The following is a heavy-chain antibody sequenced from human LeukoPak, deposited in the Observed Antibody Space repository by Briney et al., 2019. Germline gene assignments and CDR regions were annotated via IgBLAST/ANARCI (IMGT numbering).Heavy chain of an antibody. CDR1: GGSISSHF. D-gene: IGHD3-16*01. CDR3: ARDDYGVFDAFDV. V-gene: IGHV4-4*08. J-gene: IGHJ3*01. Sequence: PSETLSLTCTVSGGSISSHFWTWIRQAPGKGLEWLGYVSKSGSTNYNPSLQSRITISVDTSKNQSFLKLTSVTAADTAVYFCARDDYGVFDAFDVWGQGTVVTVSS. CDR2: VSKSGST.